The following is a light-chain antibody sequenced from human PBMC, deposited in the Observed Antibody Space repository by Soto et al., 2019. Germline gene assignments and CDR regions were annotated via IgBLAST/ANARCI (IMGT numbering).Light chain of an antibody. CDR1: QGISSY. J-gene: IGKJ1*01. CDR3: QQYYSYPRT. CDR2: AAS. V-gene: IGKV1-8*01. Sequence: IRMTQSPSSLSASTGDRVTITCRASQGISSYLAWYQQKPGKAPKILIYAASTLQSGVPSRFSGSGSGTDFTLTINCLQSEDSATYYCQQYYSYPRTFGQGTKVDIK.